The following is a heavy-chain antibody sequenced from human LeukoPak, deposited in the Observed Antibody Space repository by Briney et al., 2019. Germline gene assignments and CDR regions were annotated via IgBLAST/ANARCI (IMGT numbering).Heavy chain of an antibody. V-gene: IGHV1-46*01. CDR3: ARGGGSGFFDY. CDR2: INPSGGST. CDR1: GYTFTSYC. J-gene: IGHJ4*02. D-gene: IGHD3-22*01. Sequence: GASVKVSCKASGYTFTSYCMHWVRQAPGQGLEWMGIINPSGGSTSYAQKFQGRVTMTRDMSTSTVYMELSSLRSEDTAVYYCARGGGSGFFDYWGQGTLVTVSS.